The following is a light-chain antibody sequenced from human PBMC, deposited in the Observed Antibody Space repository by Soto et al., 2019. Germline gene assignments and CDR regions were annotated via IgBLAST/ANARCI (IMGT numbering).Light chain of an antibody. Sequence: EILMTQSPATLSVSPGERATLSCRANQDVNIYLAWYPQKHGQAPRLLISGASTRATGIPAGFSGSGSGTGFTLTISSLQSEDVAVYYCQQYGNWPLTFGGGTNVEIK. J-gene: IGKJ4*01. V-gene: IGKV3D-15*01. CDR2: GAS. CDR1: QDVNIY. CDR3: QQYGNWPLT.